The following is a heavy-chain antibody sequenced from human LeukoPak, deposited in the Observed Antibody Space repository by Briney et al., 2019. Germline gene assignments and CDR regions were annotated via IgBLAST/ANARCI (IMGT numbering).Heavy chain of an antibody. D-gene: IGHD3-22*01. CDR2: ISAYNGNT. CDR3: ARGYYDSSGYSVRDFDY. CDR1: GYTFTGYY. J-gene: IGHJ4*02. V-gene: IGHV1-18*04. Sequence: ATVKVSCKASGYTFTGYYMHWVRKAPGQGLEWMGRISAYNGNTNYAQKLQGRVTMTTDTSTSTAYMELRSLRSDDTAVYYCARGYYDSSGYSVRDFDYWGQGTLVTVSS.